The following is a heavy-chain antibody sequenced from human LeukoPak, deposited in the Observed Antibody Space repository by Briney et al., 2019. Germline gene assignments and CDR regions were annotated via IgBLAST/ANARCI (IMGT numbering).Heavy chain of an antibody. V-gene: IGHV1-18*01. CDR2: ISAYNGNT. Sequence: ASVKVSCKASGYTFTSYGISWVRQAPGQGLEWMGWISAYNGNTNYAQKLQGRVTMTTDTSTSTAYMELRSLRSDDTAVYYCARAVTMVRGVIITCLDYWGQGILVTVSS. J-gene: IGHJ4*02. CDR3: ARAVTMVRGVIITCLDY. CDR1: GYTFTSYG. D-gene: IGHD3-10*01.